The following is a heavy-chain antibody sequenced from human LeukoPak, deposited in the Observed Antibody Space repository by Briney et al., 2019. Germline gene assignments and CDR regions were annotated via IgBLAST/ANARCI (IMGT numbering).Heavy chain of an antibody. CDR2: ISYDGSNK. CDR3: ASMWELLDY. D-gene: IGHD1-26*01. CDR1: GFTFSSYA. Sequence: GRSLRLSCAAPGFTFSSYAMHWVRQAPGKGLEWVAVISYDGSNKYYADSVKGRFTISRDNSKNTLYLQMNSLRAEDTAVYYCASMWELLDYWGQGTLVTVSS. V-gene: IGHV3-30*04. J-gene: IGHJ4*02.